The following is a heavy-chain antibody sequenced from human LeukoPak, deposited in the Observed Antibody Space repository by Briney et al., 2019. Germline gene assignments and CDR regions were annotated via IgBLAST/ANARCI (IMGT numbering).Heavy chain of an antibody. Sequence: GGFLRLSCAASGFTFSSYSMNWVRQAPGKGLEWVSSISSSSSYIYYADSVKGRFTISRDNAKNSLYLQMNSLRAEDTAVYYCERDRTDSTGYYSYHDAFDIWGQGTMVTVSS. D-gene: IGHD3-22*01. J-gene: IGHJ3*02. CDR1: GFTFSSYS. CDR2: ISSSSSYI. CDR3: ERDRTDSTGYYSYHDAFDI. V-gene: IGHV3-21*01.